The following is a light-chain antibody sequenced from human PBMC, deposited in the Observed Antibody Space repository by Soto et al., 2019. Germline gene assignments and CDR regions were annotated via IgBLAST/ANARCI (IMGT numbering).Light chain of an antibody. CDR3: SSYTGTNTRYV. Sequence: QSVLTQPASVSGSPGQSITIPCTGSSSDVGGYKFVSWYQQYPGKTPKLMIYEVSNRPSGVSNRFSGSKSGNTASLTISGLQAEDEADYYCSSYTGTNTRYVFGTGTKVTVL. CDR1: SSDVGGYKF. V-gene: IGLV2-14*01. CDR2: EVS. J-gene: IGLJ1*01.